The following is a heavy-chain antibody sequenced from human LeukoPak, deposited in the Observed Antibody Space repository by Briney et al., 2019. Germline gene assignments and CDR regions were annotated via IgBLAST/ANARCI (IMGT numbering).Heavy chain of an antibody. CDR2: IYSGGST. V-gene: IGHV3-66*01. CDR3: ARVGYFDEYYFDY. J-gene: IGHJ4*02. D-gene: IGHD3-9*01. Sequence: PGGSLRLSCAASGFTVSSNYMSWVRQAPGKGLEWVSVIYSGGSTYYADSVKGRFTISRDNSENTLYLQMNSLRAEDTAVYYCARVGYFDEYYFDYWGQGTLVTVSS. CDR1: GFTVSSNY.